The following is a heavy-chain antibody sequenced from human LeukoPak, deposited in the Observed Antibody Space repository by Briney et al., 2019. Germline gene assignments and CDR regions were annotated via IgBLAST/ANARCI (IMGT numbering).Heavy chain of an antibody. D-gene: IGHD3-10*01. CDR3: ARSPLLWFGELSYPIDY. Sequence: PGGSLRLSCAASGFTVSSNYMSWVRQAPGKGLEWVSVIYSGGSTYYADSVKGRFTISRDNSKNTLYLQMGSLRAEDMAVYYCARSPLLWFGELSYPIDYWGQGTLVTVSS. J-gene: IGHJ4*02. CDR1: GFTVSSNY. CDR2: IYSGGST. V-gene: IGHV3-66*01.